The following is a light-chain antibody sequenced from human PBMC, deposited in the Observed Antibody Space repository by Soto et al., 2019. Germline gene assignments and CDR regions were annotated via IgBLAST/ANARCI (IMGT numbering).Light chain of an antibody. J-gene: IGKJ4*01. V-gene: IGKV3-20*01. Sequence: EIVLTQFPGTLSLSPGERATLSCRASESVSSTYLAWYQQKPGQPPRLLIYGASSRATGIPDRFSGSGSGTDFTLTIGRLEPEDFAVYYCQQYESSPPVSFGGGTRVDIK. CDR3: QQYESSPPVS. CDR1: ESVSSTY. CDR2: GAS.